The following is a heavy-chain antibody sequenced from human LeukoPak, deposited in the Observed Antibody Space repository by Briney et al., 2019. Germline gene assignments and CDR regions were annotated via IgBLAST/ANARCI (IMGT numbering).Heavy chain of an antibody. CDR3: ARLNSNPTLYYYYMDV. CDR2: ISTSTGDT. D-gene: IGHD1-14*01. Sequence: ASVKVSCKTSGYSFILYGISWVRQAPGQGPEWMGWISTSTGDTKYTQKFQGRVTLTTDTSTSTAYMELSSLRLDDTAVYYCARLNSNPTLYYYYMDVWGKGTTVTVSS. J-gene: IGHJ6*03. V-gene: IGHV1-18*01. CDR1: GYSFILYG.